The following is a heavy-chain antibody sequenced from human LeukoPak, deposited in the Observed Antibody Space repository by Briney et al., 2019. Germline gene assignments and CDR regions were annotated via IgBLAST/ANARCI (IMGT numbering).Heavy chain of an antibody. J-gene: IGHJ4*02. CDR1: GGSISSSNW. CDR2: IYYSGSA. D-gene: IGHD4-17*01. Sequence: PSGTLSLTCAVSGGSISSSNWWSWVRQPPGKGLEWIGYIYYSGSAYYNPSLKSRVTISVDTSKNQFSLKLTSVAAADTAVYYCARGGPYGDYGSGYFDYWGQGTLVTVSS. CDR3: ARGGPYGDYGSGYFDY. V-gene: IGHV4-4*02.